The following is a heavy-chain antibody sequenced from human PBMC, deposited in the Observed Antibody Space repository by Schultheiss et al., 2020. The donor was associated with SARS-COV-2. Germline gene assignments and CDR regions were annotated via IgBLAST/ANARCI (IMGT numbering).Heavy chain of an antibody. CDR2: MNPNSGNT. D-gene: IGHD6-19*01. CDR3: ARSSISKTDDYYYYGLFV. CDR1: GYTFTSYD. V-gene: IGHV1-8*01. J-gene: IGHJ6*02. Sequence: ASVKVSCKASGYTFTSYDINWVRQATGQGLEWMGWMNPNSGNTGYAQKFQGRVTMTRNTSISTAYMELSRLRSEDTAVYYCARSSISKTDDYYYYGLFVWGQGTTVTVSS.